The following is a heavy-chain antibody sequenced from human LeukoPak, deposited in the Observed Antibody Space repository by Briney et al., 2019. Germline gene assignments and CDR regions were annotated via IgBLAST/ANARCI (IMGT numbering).Heavy chain of an antibody. CDR3: ARERKSSYDTLTGYYKRDAFDI. CDR2: ISAYNGNT. J-gene: IGHJ3*02. CDR1: GYSLITYG. D-gene: IGHD3-9*01. V-gene: IGHV1-18*01. Sequence: ASVKVSCKAAGYSLITYGISWVRQAPGQGLEWMGWISAYNGNTNYAQKLQGRVTVTTDTSTNTAYMELRSLRSDDTAVYYCARERKSSYDTLTGYYKRDAFDIWGQGTMVTVSS.